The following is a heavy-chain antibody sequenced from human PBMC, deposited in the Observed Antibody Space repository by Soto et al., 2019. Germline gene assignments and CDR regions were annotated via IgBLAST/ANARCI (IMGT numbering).Heavy chain of an antibody. Sequence: SETLSLTCTVSGGSISSGGYYWSWIRQHPGKGLEWIGYIYYSGSTYYNPSLKSRVTISVDTSKNQFSLKLSSVTAADTAVYYCARDQEYSGQRTFDPWGQGTLVTVSS. V-gene: IGHV4-31*03. CDR3: ARDQEYSGQRTFDP. CDR2: IYYSGST. J-gene: IGHJ5*02. CDR1: GGSISSGGYY. D-gene: IGHD5-12*01.